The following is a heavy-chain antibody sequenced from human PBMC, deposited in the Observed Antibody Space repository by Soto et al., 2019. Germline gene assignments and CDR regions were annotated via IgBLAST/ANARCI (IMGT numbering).Heavy chain of an antibody. Sequence: QVQLVQSGAEVKKPGASVKVSCKASGYTFTSYGISWVRQAPGQGLEWMGWISAYNGNTNYAQKLQGRVTMTTDTTTSTAYVELRSLRSDDTAVYYCARALWYSSSWRSFDYWGQGALVTVSS. CDR1: GYTFTSYG. V-gene: IGHV1-18*01. CDR2: ISAYNGNT. CDR3: ARALWYSSSWRSFDY. J-gene: IGHJ4*02. D-gene: IGHD6-13*01.